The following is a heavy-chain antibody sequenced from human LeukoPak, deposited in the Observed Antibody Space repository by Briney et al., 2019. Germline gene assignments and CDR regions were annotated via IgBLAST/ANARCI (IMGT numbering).Heavy chain of an antibody. CDR1: GYSFTTYW. D-gene: IGHD4-17*01. CDR3: ARLADGDLHH. Sequence: GESLKISFKGSGYSFTTYWIGWVRQMPGKGLEWMGIVYPGDSDTTYSPSFQGQVTISADKSISTAYLQWSGLTASDTAMYYCARLADGDLHHWGQGTLVTVSS. V-gene: IGHV5-51*01. CDR2: VYPGDSDT. J-gene: IGHJ4*02.